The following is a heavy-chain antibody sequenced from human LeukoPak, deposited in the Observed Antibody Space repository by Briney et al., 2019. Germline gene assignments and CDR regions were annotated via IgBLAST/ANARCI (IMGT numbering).Heavy chain of an antibody. D-gene: IGHD4-17*01. CDR3: ARDTSTVTNREFDY. Sequence: GGSLRLSCAASGFTFSNYNMNWVRQAPGKGLEWVSSFSGETYSIYYADSVKGRFTISRDNAKYSVFLQMNSLRAEDTAVYYCARDTSTVTNREFDYWGQGTLVT. CDR1: GFTFSNYN. V-gene: IGHV3-21*01. CDR2: FSGETYSI. J-gene: IGHJ4*02.